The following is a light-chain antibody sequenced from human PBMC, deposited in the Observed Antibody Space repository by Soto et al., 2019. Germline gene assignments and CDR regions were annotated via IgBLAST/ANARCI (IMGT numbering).Light chain of an antibody. Sequence: AIQLTQSPSSLSASVEDRVSITCRASQGIRNDLGWYQHKPGKAPKLLIHGASSLQSGVPSRFSGSASGTEFTLTISSLQPEDLASYYCLQDHSYPCTFGQGTKVEI. CDR1: QGIRND. V-gene: IGKV1-6*01. CDR3: LQDHSYPCT. CDR2: GAS. J-gene: IGKJ1*01.